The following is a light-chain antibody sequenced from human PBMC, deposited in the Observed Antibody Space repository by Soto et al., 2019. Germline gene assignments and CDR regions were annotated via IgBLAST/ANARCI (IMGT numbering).Light chain of an antibody. CDR2: DAS. CDR1: QGINKY. V-gene: IGKV1-16*01. Sequence: DIQMTQSPSSLSASVGDRVTITCRASQGINKYLSWFQQKPVKAPKSLIYDASTLHSGVPSRFSGSGSGTDFTLTISSLQSEDFATYDCQQFVSYPYTFGQGTKLEIK. CDR3: QQFVSYPYT. J-gene: IGKJ2*01.